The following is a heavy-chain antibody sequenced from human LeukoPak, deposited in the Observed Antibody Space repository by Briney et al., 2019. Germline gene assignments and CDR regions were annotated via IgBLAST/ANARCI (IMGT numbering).Heavy chain of an antibody. CDR1: GFTVSRNY. J-gene: IGHJ4*02. CDR3: AKGYSYGFDY. CDR2: IYSGGTT. D-gene: IGHD5-18*01. V-gene: IGHV3-53*01. Sequence: GGSLRLSCAASGFTVSRNYMSWVRQAPGKGLEWVSVIYSGGTTYYADSVKGRFAISRDNSKNTLYLLMSSLRAEDTAVYYCAKGYSYGFDYWGQGTLVTVSS.